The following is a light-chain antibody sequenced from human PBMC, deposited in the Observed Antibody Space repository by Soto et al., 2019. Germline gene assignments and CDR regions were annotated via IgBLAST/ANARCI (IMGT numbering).Light chain of an antibody. J-gene: IGKJ1*01. CDR2: GAS. CDR3: QHSGSSPQT. V-gene: IGKV3-20*01. Sequence: VSKQSPGTLSLCQEKRATLSCRASQSVSSNFLAWYQQKPGQAPRLLIYGASSRATGFPDRFSGSGSGTDFTLTITRLEPEDFAVYCCQHSGSSPQTFGQGGMVDIK. CDR1: QSVSSNF.